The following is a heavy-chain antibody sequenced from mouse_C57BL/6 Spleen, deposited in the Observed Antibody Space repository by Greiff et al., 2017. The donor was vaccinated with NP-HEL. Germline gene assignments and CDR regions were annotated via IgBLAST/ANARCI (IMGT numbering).Heavy chain of an antibody. Sequence: QVHVKQSGAELVRPGASVTLSCKASGYTFTDYEMHWVKQTPVHGLEWIGAIDPETGGTAYNQKFKGKAILTADKSSSTAYMELRSLTSEDSAVYYCTRVSSGSFAYWGQGTLVTVSA. J-gene: IGHJ3*01. CDR3: TRVSSGSFAY. D-gene: IGHD3-2*02. V-gene: IGHV1-15*01. CDR1: GYTFTDYE. CDR2: IDPETGGT.